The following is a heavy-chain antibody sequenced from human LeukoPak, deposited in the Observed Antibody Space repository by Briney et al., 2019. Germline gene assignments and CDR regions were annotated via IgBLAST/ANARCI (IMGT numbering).Heavy chain of an antibody. CDR3: ARIAEEKSAEYFDY. CDR1: GGSIGSSSYY. Sequence: SETLSLTCTVSGGSIGSSSYYWGWIRQPPGKGLEWIGNMYYSGSTYYNPSLKSRVTISIDTSKNQFSLKLSSVTAADTAVYYCARIAEEKSAEYFDYWGQGTLVTVSS. J-gene: IGHJ4*02. V-gene: IGHV4-39*07. D-gene: IGHD2-21*01. CDR2: MYYSGST.